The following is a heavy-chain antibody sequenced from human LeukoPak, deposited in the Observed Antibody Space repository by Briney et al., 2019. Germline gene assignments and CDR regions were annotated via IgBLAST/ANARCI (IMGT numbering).Heavy chain of an antibody. D-gene: IGHD3-22*01. V-gene: IGHV1-69*04. J-gene: IGHJ4*02. CDR3: ARVPRRYYDSSGYSLDY. CDR2: IIPILGIA. CDR1: GGTFSSYA. Sequence: SVKVSCKASGGTFSSYAISWVRQAPGQGLEWMGRIIPILGIANYAQKLQGRVTITADKSTSTAYMELSSLRSEDTAVYYCARVPRRYYDSSGYSLDYWGQGTLVTVSS.